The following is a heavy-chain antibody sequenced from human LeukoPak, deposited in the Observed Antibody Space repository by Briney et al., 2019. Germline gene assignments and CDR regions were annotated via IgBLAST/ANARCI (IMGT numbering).Heavy chain of an antibody. V-gene: IGHV4-38-2*01. CDR2: IYESGST. J-gene: IGHJ4*02. CDR3: ARRGTGWHFEY. CDR1: GYSISSGYY. D-gene: IGHD6-19*01. Sequence: PSETLSLTCAVSGYSISSGYYWGWIRQPQGKGLEWIGSIYESGSTYYNPSLKSRVTISVDTSKNQFSLKVSSVTAADTAVYYCARRGTGWHFEYWGQGTLVTVSS.